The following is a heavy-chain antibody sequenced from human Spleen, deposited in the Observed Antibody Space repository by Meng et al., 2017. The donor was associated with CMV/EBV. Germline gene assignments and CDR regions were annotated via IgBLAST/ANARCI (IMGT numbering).Heavy chain of an antibody. CDR1: GFTFNIYA. CDR2: INTDGTGT. D-gene: IGHD2-15*01. J-gene: IGHJ6*02. Sequence: GESLKISCAASGFTFNIYAMNWVRRAPGQGLVWVSRINTDGTGTNYADSVQGRFSISRDNAKNTLYLQMNSLRAEETAVYYCARGWSTYMDVWGQGTTVTVSS. CDR3: ARGWSTYMDV. V-gene: IGHV3-74*01.